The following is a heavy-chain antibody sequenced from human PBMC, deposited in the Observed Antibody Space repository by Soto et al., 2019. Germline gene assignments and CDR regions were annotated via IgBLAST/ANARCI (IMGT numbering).Heavy chain of an antibody. D-gene: IGHD2-15*01. CDR3: ARGRAHYCSGGSCYSSYYYYGMDV. J-gene: IGHJ6*02. CDR1: GFTFSSYG. CDR2: IWYDGSNK. V-gene: IGHV3-33*01. Sequence: QVQLVESGGGVVQPGRSLRLSCAASGFTFSSYGMHWVRQAPGKGLEWVAVIWYDGSNKYYADPVKGRFTISRDNSKNTLYLQMNSLRAEDTAVYYCARGRAHYCSGGSCYSSYYYYGMDVWGQGTTVTVSS.